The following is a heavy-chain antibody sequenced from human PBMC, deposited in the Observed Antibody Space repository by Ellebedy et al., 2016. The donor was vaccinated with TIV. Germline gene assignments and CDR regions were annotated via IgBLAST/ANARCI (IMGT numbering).Heavy chain of an antibody. V-gene: IGHV4-59*08. J-gene: IGHJ5*02. D-gene: IGHD4-17*01. CDR3: ARAISPTTPGNWFDP. CDR1: GDSINSYY. CDR2: IYYSGST. Sequence: MPSETLSLTCTVSGDSINSYYWSWIRQPPGKGLEWIGYIYYSGSTKYNPSLKSRVTISVDTSKKQFSRKLSSVTAADTAVYYFARAISPTTPGNWFDPWGQGTLVTVSS.